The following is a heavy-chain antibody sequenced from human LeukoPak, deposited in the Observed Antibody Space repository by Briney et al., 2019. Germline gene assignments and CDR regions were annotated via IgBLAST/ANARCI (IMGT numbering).Heavy chain of an antibody. CDR1: GGSISSSNW. J-gene: IGHJ4*02. D-gene: IGHD3-22*01. Sequence: SETLSLTCAVSGGSISSSNWWSWVRQPPGKGLDWIGEIYHSGSTNYNPSLKSRVTISVDKSKNQISLKLSSVTAADTAVYYCASYYYDSSGYYSRHYHFDYWGQGTLVTVSS. CDR3: ASYYYDSSGYYSRHYHFDY. V-gene: IGHV4-4*02. CDR2: IYHSGST.